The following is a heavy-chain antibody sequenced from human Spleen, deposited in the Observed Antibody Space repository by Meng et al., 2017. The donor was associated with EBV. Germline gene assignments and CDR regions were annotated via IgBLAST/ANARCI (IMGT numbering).Heavy chain of an antibody. CDR1: GFTFSSYS. CDR2: ISSVSTYI. Sequence: EVQLVESGGGVVKPGGSLRLSGSASGFTFSSYSMNWVRQAPGKGLEWVSSISSVSTYIFYAGSVKGRFTISRDNARNSLYLQMNSLRVEDTAVYYCVRDDGYTFGYSWYFDIWGRRTLVTVSS. J-gene: IGHJ2*01. V-gene: IGHV3-21*01. D-gene: IGHD5-18*01. CDR3: VRDDGYTFGYSWYFDI.